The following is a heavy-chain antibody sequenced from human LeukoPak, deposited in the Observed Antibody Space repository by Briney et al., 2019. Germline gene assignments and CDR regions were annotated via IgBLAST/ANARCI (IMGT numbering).Heavy chain of an antibody. Sequence: KASETLSLTCTVSGGSISSYYWSWIRQPPGKGLEWIGYMYKSGSTKYNHSLKRRVNISEDMSNNQFSLKLSSVTAADTAVYYGARALRLWGGNSGIAFDIWGQGTMVTVSS. CDR2: MYKSGST. J-gene: IGHJ3*02. CDR1: GGSISSYY. V-gene: IGHV4-59*01. CDR3: ARALRLWGGNSGIAFDI. D-gene: IGHD4-23*01.